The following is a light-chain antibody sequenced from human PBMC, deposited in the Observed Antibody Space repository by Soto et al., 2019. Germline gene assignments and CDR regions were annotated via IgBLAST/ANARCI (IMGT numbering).Light chain of an antibody. Sequence: QSALTQPRSVSGSPGQSVTISCTGTSSNVGGYNYVSWYQHHPGKAPKLVIYDVYNRPSGVPDRFSGSKSDNTASLTISGIHAEDEADYYCCSYAGSKTFYVFGTGTKVTV. CDR2: DVY. CDR1: SSNVGGYNY. V-gene: IGLV2-11*01. J-gene: IGLJ1*01. CDR3: CSYAGSKTFYV.